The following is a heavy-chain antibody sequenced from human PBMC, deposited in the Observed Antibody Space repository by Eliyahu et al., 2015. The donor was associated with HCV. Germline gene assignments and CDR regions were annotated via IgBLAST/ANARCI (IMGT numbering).Heavy chain of an antibody. J-gene: IGHJ4*02. Sequence: QVQLVESGRGLVKPGGSLRLSCAASGFTFSDFYMSWIRQAPGKGPGWVSYISGSSVYTNYADSVKGRFTISRDNAKNSLYLQMNSLRVEDTAIYYCARGNSGSYSDFDYWGQGTLVIVSS. V-gene: IGHV3-11*06. CDR1: GFTFSDFY. CDR2: ISGSSVYT. CDR3: ARGNSGSYSDFDY. D-gene: IGHD1-26*01.